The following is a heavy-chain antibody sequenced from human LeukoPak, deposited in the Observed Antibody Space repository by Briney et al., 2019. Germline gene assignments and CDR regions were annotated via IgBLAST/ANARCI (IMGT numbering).Heavy chain of an antibody. V-gene: IGHV3-15*01. CDR1: GFTFSNAW. D-gene: IGHD5-24*01. Sequence: GGSLRLSCAASGFTFSNAWMSWVCQAPGKGLEWVGRIKSKTDGGTTDYAAPVKGRFTISRDDSKNTPYLQMNSLKTEDTAVYYCTTGVDGYNFDYWGQGTLVTVSS. CDR2: IKSKTDGGTT. J-gene: IGHJ4*02. CDR3: TTGVDGYNFDY.